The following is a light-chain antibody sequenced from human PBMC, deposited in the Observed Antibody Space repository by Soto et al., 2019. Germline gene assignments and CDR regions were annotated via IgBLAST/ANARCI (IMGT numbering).Light chain of an antibody. CDR3: QQYTNTNNPWM. CDR2: DAS. J-gene: IGKJ1*01. CDR1: HTISTW. Sequence: DIQVTQSPPTLSASVGDRVTITCRASHTISTWMAWYQQKPGKAPKLLVYDASTLQSGVASRFSGSGSGTEFTLIISGLQPDDSATYYCQQYTNTNNPWMFGQGTNV. V-gene: IGKV1-5*01.